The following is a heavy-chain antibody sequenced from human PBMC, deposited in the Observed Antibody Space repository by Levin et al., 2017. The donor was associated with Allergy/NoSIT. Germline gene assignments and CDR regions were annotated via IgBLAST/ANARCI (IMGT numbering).Heavy chain of an antibody. Sequence: GGSLRLSCAGSGFTLSNYAMSWVRQAPGKGLEWVSAISGSGSSTYYADSVKGRFTISRENSKNTLYLQMNSLRAEDTAVYYCAKDGKPWELTPYYFDYWGQGTLVTVSS. CDR3: AKDGKPWELTPYYFDY. V-gene: IGHV3-23*01. CDR2: ISGSGSST. D-gene: IGHD3-10*01. J-gene: IGHJ4*02. CDR1: GFTLSNYA.